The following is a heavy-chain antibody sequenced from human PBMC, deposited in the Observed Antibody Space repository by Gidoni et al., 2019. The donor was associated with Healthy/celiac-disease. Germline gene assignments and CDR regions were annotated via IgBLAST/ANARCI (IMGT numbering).Heavy chain of an antibody. CDR1: GFTFSSYA. D-gene: IGHD6-19*01. CDR2: ISYDGSNK. CDR3: ARDRDSSGWYYFDY. V-gene: IGHV3-30-3*01. J-gene: IGHJ4*02. Sequence: QVQLVESGGGVVQPGRSLRLSCAASGFTFSSYARHWVRPAPGKGLEWGAVISYDGSNKYYADSVKGRFTISRDNSKNTLYLQMNSLRAEDTAVYYCARDRDSSGWYYFDYWGQGTLVTVSS.